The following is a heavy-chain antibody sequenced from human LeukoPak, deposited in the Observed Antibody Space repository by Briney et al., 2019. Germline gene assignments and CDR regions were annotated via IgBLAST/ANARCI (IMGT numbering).Heavy chain of an antibody. D-gene: IGHD6-13*01. Sequence: PSETLSLTCAVYGGSFSGYYWSWIRQPPGKGLEWIGEINHSGSTNYNPSLKSQVTISVDTSKNQFSLKLSSVTAADTAIYYCARGTSWYRASPYYYYYYMDVWGKGTTVTVSS. CDR1: GGSFSGYY. J-gene: IGHJ6*03. CDR3: ARGTSWYRASPYYYYYYMDV. CDR2: INHSGST. V-gene: IGHV4-34*01.